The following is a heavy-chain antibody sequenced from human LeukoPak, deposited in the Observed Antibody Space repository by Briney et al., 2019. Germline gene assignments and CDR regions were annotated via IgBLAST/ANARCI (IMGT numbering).Heavy chain of an antibody. CDR2: ISSSSSTI. Sequence: GGSLRLSCAASGFTFSSYEMNWVRQAPGKGPEWVSYISSSSSTIYYTDSVKGRFTISRDNAKNSLYLQMNSLRAEDTAVYYCARANWAYGSGSYEDYWGQGTLVTVSS. CDR1: GFTFSSYE. J-gene: IGHJ4*02. V-gene: IGHV3-48*03. D-gene: IGHD3-10*01. CDR3: ARANWAYGSGSYEDY.